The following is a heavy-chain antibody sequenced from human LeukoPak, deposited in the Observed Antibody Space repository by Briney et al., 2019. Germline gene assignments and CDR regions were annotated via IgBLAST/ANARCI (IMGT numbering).Heavy chain of an antibody. CDR1: GGSFSGYY. D-gene: IGHD6-13*01. V-gene: IGHV4-34*01. Sequence: SESLSLTCGVYGGSFSGYYWSWIRQPPGKGLEWIGEINPRGSTNYNPSLKSRVTLSADTSKNQFSLTLNSVTAADTAVYYCARRRLGYYFDYWGQGTLVTVSS. CDR2: INPRGST. J-gene: IGHJ4*02. CDR3: ARRRLGYYFDY.